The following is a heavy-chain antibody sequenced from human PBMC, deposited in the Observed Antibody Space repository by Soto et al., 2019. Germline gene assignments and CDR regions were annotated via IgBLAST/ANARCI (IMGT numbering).Heavy chain of an antibody. J-gene: IGHJ5*02. CDR2: IIPIFGTT. CDR1: GGTFSSYT. Sequence: SVKVSCKASGGTFSSYTISWVRQAPGQGLEWLGRIIPIFGTTNYAQKFQGRVTITADESTTTAYMELSSLRSDDTAVYYCAKDGGREGYFGNWFDPWGQGTLVTVSS. D-gene: IGHD2-15*01. V-gene: IGHV1-69*13. CDR3: AKDGGREGYFGNWFDP.